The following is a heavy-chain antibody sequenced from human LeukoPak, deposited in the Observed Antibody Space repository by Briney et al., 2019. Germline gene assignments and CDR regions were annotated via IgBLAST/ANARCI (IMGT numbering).Heavy chain of an antibody. V-gene: IGHV3-73*01. J-gene: IGHJ4*02. Sequence: PGGSLKLSCAASGFTFSGSAMHWVRQASGKRLEWVGRIRSKANSYATAYAASVKGRFTISRDDSKNTAYLQMNSLKTEDTAVYYCTSRYCSGGSCSYYFDYWGQGTLVTVSS. CDR1: GFTFSGSA. D-gene: IGHD2-15*01. CDR3: TSRYCSGGSCSYYFDY. CDR2: IRSKANSYAT.